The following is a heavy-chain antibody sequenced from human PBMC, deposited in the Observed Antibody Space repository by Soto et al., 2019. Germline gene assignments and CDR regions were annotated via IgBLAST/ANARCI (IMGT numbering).Heavy chain of an antibody. CDR1: GFTFSSYS. J-gene: IGHJ1*01. Sequence: PGGSLRLSCAASGFTFSSYSMNWVRQAPGKGLEWVSYISSSSSTIYYADSVKGRFTISRDNAKNSLYLQMNSLRAEDTAVYYCASTQSSGDYDFEPDPYFQQWGQGSLVTGSS. D-gene: IGHD4-17*01. V-gene: IGHV3-48*01. CDR2: ISSSSSTI. CDR3: ASTQSSGDYDFEPDPYFQQ.